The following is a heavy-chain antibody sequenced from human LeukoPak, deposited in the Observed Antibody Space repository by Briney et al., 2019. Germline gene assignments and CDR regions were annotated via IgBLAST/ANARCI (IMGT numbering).Heavy chain of an antibody. Sequence: GGSLRLSCAASGFTFSSYAMSWVRQAPGKGLEWVSAISGSGGSTYYADSVKGRFTISRDNSKNTLYLQMNSLRAEDTAVYYWAKAGDIVVVPAADTGFYVWGKGTTVTVSS. V-gene: IGHV3-23*01. J-gene: IGHJ6*04. CDR2: ISGSGGST. CDR1: GFTFSSYA. CDR3: AKAGDIVVVPAADTGFYV. D-gene: IGHD2-2*01.